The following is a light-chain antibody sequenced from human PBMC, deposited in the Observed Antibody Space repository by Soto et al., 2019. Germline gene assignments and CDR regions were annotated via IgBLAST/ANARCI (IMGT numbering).Light chain of an antibody. CDR3: SSYAGSNNFV. CDR1: SSDVGGYNY. CDR2: EVS. V-gene: IGLV2-8*01. J-gene: IGLJ1*01. Sequence: QSVLTQPPSASGSPGQSVTISCTGTSSDVGGYNYVSSYQQHPGKAPKLMIYEVSKRPSGVPHRFSGSKSGNTASLTVSGLQAEDEADYYCSSYAGSNNFVFGTGTKVTVL.